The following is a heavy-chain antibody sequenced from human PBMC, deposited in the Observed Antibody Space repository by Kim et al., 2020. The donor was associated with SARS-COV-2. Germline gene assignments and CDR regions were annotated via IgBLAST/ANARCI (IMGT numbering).Heavy chain of an antibody. Sequence: GGSLRLSCAASGFTFSNAWMSWVRQAPGKGLEWVGRIKSKTDGGTTDYAAPVKGRFTISRDDSKNTLYLQMNSLKTEDTALYYCTTDLLSGSDELDYYYYYGMDVWGQGTTVTVSS. V-gene: IGHV3-15*01. D-gene: IGHD3-10*01. CDR2: IKSKTDGGTT. CDR1: GFTFSNAW. CDR3: TTDLLSGSDELDYYYYYGMDV. J-gene: IGHJ6*02.